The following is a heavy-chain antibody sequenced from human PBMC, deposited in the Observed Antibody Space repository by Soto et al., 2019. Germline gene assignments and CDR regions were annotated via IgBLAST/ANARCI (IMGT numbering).Heavy chain of an antibody. CDR3: AKVIRADSTSANFYYYSAMDV. Sequence: QVQMVESGGGVVQPGRSLRLSCAASGFSFSAYGLHWVRQAPGKGLEWLAVISNDGRNTYYADSVKGRFTISRDNSKDTLFLKMNSLSCEDTAIYYCAKVIRADSTSANFYYYSAMDVWGQGTTVTVAS. J-gene: IGHJ6*02. D-gene: IGHD6-6*01. CDR2: ISNDGRNT. V-gene: IGHV3-30*18. CDR1: GFSFSAYG.